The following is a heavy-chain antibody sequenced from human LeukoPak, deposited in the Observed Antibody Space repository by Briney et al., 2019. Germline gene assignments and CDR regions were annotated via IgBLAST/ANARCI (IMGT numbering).Heavy chain of an antibody. D-gene: IGHD3-22*01. J-gene: IGHJ4*02. V-gene: IGHV3-30*04. CDR3: ANSPNDTSGYYYVVPFFY. Sequence: GGSLRLSCAASGFNFNSCAMHWVRQTPGKGLEWVAVISYDGTNKYYADSVKGRFTISRDNSKNTLYLQMNSLRAEDTALYYCANSPNDTSGYYYVVPFFYWGRGTLVSVSS. CDR1: GFNFNSCA. CDR2: ISYDGTNK.